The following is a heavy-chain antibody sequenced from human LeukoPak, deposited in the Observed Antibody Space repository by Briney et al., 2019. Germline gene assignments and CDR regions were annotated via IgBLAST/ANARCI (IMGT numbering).Heavy chain of an antibody. J-gene: IGHJ5*02. D-gene: IGHD2-21*02. CDR1: GYTFTGYY. CDR3: AREGGGDWQNWFDP. V-gene: IGHV1-2*02. CDR2: INPNSGGT. Sequence: GASVKVSCKASGYTFTGYYMHWVRQAPGQGLEWMGWINPNSGGTNYAQKFQGRVTMTRDTSISTAYMELSRLRSDDTAVYYCAREGGGDWQNWFDPWGQGTLVTVSS.